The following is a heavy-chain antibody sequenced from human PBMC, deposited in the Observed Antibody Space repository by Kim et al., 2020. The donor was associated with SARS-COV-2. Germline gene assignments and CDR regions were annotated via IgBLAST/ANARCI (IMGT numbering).Heavy chain of an antibody. CDR3: ARSRFLEWQSKSNWFDP. D-gene: IGHD3-3*01. J-gene: IGHJ5*02. Sequence: FQGRVTITADESTSTAYMELSSLRSEDTAVYYCARSRFLEWQSKSNWFDPWGQGTLVTVSS. V-gene: IGHV1-69*01.